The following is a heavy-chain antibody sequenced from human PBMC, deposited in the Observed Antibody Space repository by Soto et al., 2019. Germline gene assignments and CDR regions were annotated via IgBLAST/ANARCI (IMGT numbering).Heavy chain of an antibody. CDR2: MNPNSVNT. Sequence: QVRLVQSGAEVKKPGASVKVSCKTSGYTFTSYDINWVRQATGQGLEWMGWMNPNSVNTGYAQKFQGRVTMTRNTSISTAYMELSSMRSEDTAVYYCAGAAEGRGAFDIWGQGTMVTVSS. J-gene: IGHJ3*02. D-gene: IGHD3-10*01. CDR3: AGAAEGRGAFDI. V-gene: IGHV1-8*01. CDR1: GYTFTSYD.